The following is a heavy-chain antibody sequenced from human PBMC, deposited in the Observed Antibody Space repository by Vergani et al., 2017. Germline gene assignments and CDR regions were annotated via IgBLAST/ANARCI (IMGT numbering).Heavy chain of an antibody. D-gene: IGHD3-16*02. J-gene: IGHJ5*02. CDR3: ARDLQAGYYDYVWGSYPNWFDP. CDR2: ISSSSSYI. Sequence: EVQLLESGGGLVQPGGSLRLSCAASGFTFSSYSMNWVRQAPGKGLEWVSSISSSSSYIYYADSVKGRFTISRDNAKNSLYLQMNSLRAEDTAVYYCARDLQAGYYDYVWGSYPNWFDPWGQGTLVTVSS. V-gene: IGHV3-21*01. CDR1: GFTFSSYS.